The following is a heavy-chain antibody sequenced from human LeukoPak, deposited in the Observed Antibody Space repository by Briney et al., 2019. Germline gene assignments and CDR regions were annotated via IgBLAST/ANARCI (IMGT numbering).Heavy chain of an antibody. CDR2: ISPTGNT. Sequence: SETLSLTCTVSGDSISRTGSGTYYWTWIRQPAGKGLEWIGRISPTGNTNYNPSLKSRLTISMDTSKNQFSLNLSSVTAADTAVHYCAREFRLRFDPWGQGTLVTVSS. D-gene: IGHD3-3*01. CDR1: GDSISRTGSGTYY. J-gene: IGHJ5*02. CDR3: AREFRLRFDP. V-gene: IGHV4-61*02.